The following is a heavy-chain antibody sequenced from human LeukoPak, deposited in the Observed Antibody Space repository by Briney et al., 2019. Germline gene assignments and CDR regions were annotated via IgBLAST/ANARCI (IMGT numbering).Heavy chain of an antibody. CDR3: ARTSYYYGSSGRVDY. CDR2: IYYSGST. Sequence: PSETLSLTCTVSGGSISSSSYYWGWIRQPPGKGLEWIGSIYYSGSTYYNPSLKSRVTISVDTSKNQFSLKLSSVTAADTAVYYCARTSYYYGSSGRVDYWGQGTLVTVSS. CDR1: GGSISSSSYY. V-gene: IGHV4-39*01. J-gene: IGHJ4*02. D-gene: IGHD3-22*01.